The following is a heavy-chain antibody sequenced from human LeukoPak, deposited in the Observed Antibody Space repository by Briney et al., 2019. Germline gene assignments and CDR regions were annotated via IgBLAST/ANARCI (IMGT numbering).Heavy chain of an antibody. D-gene: IGHD2-2*01. J-gene: IGHJ4*02. CDR2: INHSGST. CDR3: ARTGGALYCSSTDCRSSDY. CDR1: GGSFSGYY. V-gene: IGHV4-34*01. Sequence: SETLSLTCAVYGGSFSGYYWSWIRQPPGKGLEWIGEINHSGSTNYNPSLKSRVTISVDTSKNQFSLKLSSVTAADTAVYYCARTGGALYCSSTDCRSSDYWGQGTLVTVSS.